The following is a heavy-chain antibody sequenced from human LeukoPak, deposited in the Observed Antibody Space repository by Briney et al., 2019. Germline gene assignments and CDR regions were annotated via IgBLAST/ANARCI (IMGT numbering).Heavy chain of an antibody. Sequence: PSETLSLTCTVSGGSISSYYWSWIRQPPGKGLEWIGYIYYSGSTNYNPSLKSRVTISVDTSKNQFSLKLSSVTAADTAVYYCARDAPPRYYYYYYYGMDVWGQGTTVTVSS. D-gene: IGHD1-14*01. J-gene: IGHJ6*02. CDR3: ARDAPPRYYYYYYYGMDV. V-gene: IGHV4-59*01. CDR2: IYYSGST. CDR1: GGSISSYY.